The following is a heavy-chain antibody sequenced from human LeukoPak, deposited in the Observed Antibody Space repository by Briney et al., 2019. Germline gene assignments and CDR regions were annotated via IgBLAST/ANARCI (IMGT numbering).Heavy chain of an antibody. CDR1: GFIFTDHW. CDR2: IKEDESTK. CDR3: ARAVDVADY. V-gene: IGHV3-7*01. Sequence: GGSLRLSCAASGFIFTDHWMSWVRQAPGKGLEWVANIKEDESTKFYADSVRGRFTISRDNAKSSVYLQMNNLRVEGTALYYCARAVDVADYWGRGTLVTVSS. J-gene: IGHJ4*02.